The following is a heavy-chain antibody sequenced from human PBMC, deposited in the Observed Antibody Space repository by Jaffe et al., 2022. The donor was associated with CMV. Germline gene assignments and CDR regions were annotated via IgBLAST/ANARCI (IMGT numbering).Heavy chain of an antibody. CDR2: IIPIFHTA. D-gene: IGHD3-16*01. J-gene: IGHJ2*01. CDR1: GGTFNNFA. Sequence: QVQLVQSGAEVKKPGSSVKVSCKASGGTFNNFAISWVRQAPGQGLEWMGGIIPIFHTANYAQKFQGRVTITADESTNTAYMELNNLTSDDTAIFYCARVLGPASWYFDLWGRGTLVTVSS. CDR3: ARVLGPASWYFDL. V-gene: IGHV1-69*01.